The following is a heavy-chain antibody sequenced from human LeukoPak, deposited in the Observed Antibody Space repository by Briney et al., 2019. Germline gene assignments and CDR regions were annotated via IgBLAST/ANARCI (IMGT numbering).Heavy chain of an antibody. V-gene: IGHV4-30-2*01. J-gene: IGHJ4*02. D-gene: IGHD6-13*01. CDR1: GVSISSGGYY. Sequence: PSETLSLTCTVSGVSISSGGYYWSWLRQPPGKGLEWIGYIYHSGSTYYNPSLKSRVTISVDRSKNQFSLKLSSVTAADTAVYYCARDDSSSWLFDYWGQGTLVTVSS. CDR3: ARDDSSSWLFDY. CDR2: IYHSGST.